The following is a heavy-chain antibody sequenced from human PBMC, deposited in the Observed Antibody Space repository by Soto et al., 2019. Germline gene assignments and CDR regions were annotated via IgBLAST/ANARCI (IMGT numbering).Heavy chain of an antibody. CDR2: IWYDGSNK. CDR3: ARDLYRSTSWYGDFDY. V-gene: IGHV3-33*01. D-gene: IGHD6-13*01. J-gene: IGHJ4*02. Sequence: QPGGSLRLSCAASGFTFGSYAMHWVRQAPGKGLEWVAIIWYDGSNKYYAGSVKGRFTISRDDSKNTLYLQMNSLRAEDTAVYYCARDLYRSTSWYGDFDYWGQGTLVTVSS. CDR1: GFTFGSYA.